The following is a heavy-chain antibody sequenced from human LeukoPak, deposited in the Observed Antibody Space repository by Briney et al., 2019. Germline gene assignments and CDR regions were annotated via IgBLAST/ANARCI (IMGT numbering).Heavy chain of an antibody. CDR1: GFTFSSYA. D-gene: IGHD1-1*01. Sequence: GGSLRLSCAASGFTFSSYAMSWVRQAPGKGLEWVSGISLSGGLTYYADSVKGRFTISRDNSKNTLYLQVNSLRAEDTAVYYCVRDSWERRWGTLYSFDYWGQGNLVSVSS. CDR2: ISLSGGLT. CDR3: VRDSWERRWGTLYSFDY. V-gene: IGHV3-23*01. J-gene: IGHJ4*02.